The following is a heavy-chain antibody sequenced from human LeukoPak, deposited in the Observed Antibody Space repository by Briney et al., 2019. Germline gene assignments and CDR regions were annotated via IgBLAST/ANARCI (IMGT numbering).Heavy chain of an antibody. CDR3: ATDKSQYSSSWYDFFDY. CDR1: GFTFSSYG. CDR2: ISYDGSNK. V-gene: IGHV3-30*03. D-gene: IGHD6-13*01. Sequence: GGSLRLSCAASGFTFSSYGMQWVRQAPGKGLEWVAVISYDGSNKYYADSVKGRFTISRDNSKNTLYLQMNSLRAEDTAVYYCATDKSQYSSSWYDFFDYWGQGTLVTVSS. J-gene: IGHJ4*02.